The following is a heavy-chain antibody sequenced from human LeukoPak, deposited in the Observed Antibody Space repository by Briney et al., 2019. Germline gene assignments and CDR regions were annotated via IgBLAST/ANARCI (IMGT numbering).Heavy chain of an antibody. CDR2: IGTAGDT. CDR3: ARSPSYSSSWYALDS. Sequence: GGSLRLSCEASGFSFSGYDMHWVRQATGKGLEWVSAIGTAGDTYYSDSVRGRFTISRENAKNSLDLQMHSLRAGDTAVYYCARSPSYSSSWYALDSWGQGTLVTVSS. D-gene: IGHD6-13*01. CDR1: GFSFSGYD. V-gene: IGHV3-13*01. J-gene: IGHJ4*02.